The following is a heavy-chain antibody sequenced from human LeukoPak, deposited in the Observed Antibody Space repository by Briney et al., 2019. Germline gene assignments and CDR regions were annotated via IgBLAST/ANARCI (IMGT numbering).Heavy chain of an antibody. CDR1: GGSISSSSYY. J-gene: IGHJ4*02. D-gene: IGHD3-10*01. CDR3: ARHLFGDMVHSDY. CDR2: IYYTGST. V-gene: IGHV4-39*01. Sequence: SETLSLTCTVSGGSISSSSYYWGWIRQPPGKGLEWIGSIYYTGSTHYNPSLKSRVTISLDTSNNQFSLKLSSVTAADTAVYYCARHLFGDMVHSDYLGQGSLVTVSS.